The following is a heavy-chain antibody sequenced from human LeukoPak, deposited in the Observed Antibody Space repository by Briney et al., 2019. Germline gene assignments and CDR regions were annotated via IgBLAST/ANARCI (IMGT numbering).Heavy chain of an antibody. Sequence: SETLSLTCTVYGGSISSGSYYWSWIRQPAGKGLEWIGRIYTSGSTNYNPSLKSRVTISVDTSKNQFSLKLNSVTAADTAVYYCARTQGVTIFGVATSGYYMDVWGKGTTVTVSS. CDR1: GGSISSGSYY. V-gene: IGHV4-61*02. J-gene: IGHJ6*03. CDR3: ARTQGVTIFGVATSGYYMDV. CDR2: IYTSGST. D-gene: IGHD3-3*01.